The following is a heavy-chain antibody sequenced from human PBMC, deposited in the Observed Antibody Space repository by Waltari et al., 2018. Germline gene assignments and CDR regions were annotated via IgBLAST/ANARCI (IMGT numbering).Heavy chain of an antibody. CDR1: DGSISSSSYY. CDR2: IYYCGST. J-gene: IGHJ5*02. D-gene: IGHD3-3*01. V-gene: IGHV4-39*07. Sequence: QLKLQESGPGLVKPSETLSLTCTVSDGSISSSSYYWGWIRQPPGKGLGGIGSIYYCGSTFYTPSLKSRVTISVDTSKNQLSLKRSSVTAADTAVYYCASSPRITIFGVASGDWFDPWGQGTLVPVSS. CDR3: ASSPRITIFGVASGDWFDP.